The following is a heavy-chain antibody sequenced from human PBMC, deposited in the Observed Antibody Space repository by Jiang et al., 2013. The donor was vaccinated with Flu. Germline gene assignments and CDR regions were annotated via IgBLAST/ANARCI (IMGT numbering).Heavy chain of an antibody. J-gene: IGHJ3*02. Sequence: TSYDINWVRQATGQGLEWMGWMNPNSGNTGYAQKFQGRVTMTRNTSISTAYMELSSLRSEGTAVYYCFSSSGAFDIWGQGTMVTVSS. CDR1: TSYD. V-gene: IGHV1-8*01. CDR2: MNPNSGNT. CDR3: FSSSGAFDI. D-gene: IGHD6-6*01.